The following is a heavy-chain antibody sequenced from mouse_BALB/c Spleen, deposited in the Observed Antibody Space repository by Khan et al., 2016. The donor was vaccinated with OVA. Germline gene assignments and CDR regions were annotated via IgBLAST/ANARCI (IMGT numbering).Heavy chain of an antibody. D-gene: IGHD1-1*01. J-gene: IGHJ2*01. Sequence: VQLQQSGPELVRPGVSVKISCKGSGYTFTDYAMHWVKQSHAKSLEWIGVISTYYGNTNYNQKFKGKATMTVDKSSSTAYMELARLTSEDSAIYYCARGYYGSSPDYFDYWGQGTTLTVSS. CDR1: GYTFTDYA. CDR2: ISTYYGNT. CDR3: ARGYYGSSPDYFDY. V-gene: IGHV1S137*01.